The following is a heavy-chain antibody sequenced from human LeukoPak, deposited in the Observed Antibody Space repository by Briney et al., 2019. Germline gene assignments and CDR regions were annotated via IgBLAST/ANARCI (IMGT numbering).Heavy chain of an antibody. CDR2: IYYHENT. CDR1: GGSISSSSDY. CDR3: ARELRGVGATSRWFDP. Sequence: SETLSLTCTVSGGSISSSSDYWGWIRQAPGKGLEWIGSIYYHENTYYNSSLKSRVTISVDTSKNQFSLKLNSVTAADTAVYYCARELRGVGATSRWFDPWGQGTLVTVSS. D-gene: IGHD1-26*01. J-gene: IGHJ5*02. V-gene: IGHV4-39*02.